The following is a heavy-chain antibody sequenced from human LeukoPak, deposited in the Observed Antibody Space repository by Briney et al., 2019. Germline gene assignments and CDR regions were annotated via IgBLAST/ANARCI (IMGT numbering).Heavy chain of an antibody. CDR2: INSDGSST. Sequence: TGGSLRLSCAASGFTFSSYWMHWVRQAPGKGLVWVSRINSDGSSTSYADSVKGRFTISRDNAKNTLYLQMNSLRAEDTAVYYRAREGLIVGATCFDYWGQGTLVTVSS. CDR1: GFTFSSYW. V-gene: IGHV3-74*01. CDR3: AREGLIVGATCFDY. D-gene: IGHD1-26*01. J-gene: IGHJ4*02.